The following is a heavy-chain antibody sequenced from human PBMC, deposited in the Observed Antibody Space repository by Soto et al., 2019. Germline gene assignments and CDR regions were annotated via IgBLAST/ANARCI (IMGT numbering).Heavy chain of an antibody. CDR3: ARALPTGYCSSTSCYSAWFDT. J-gene: IGHJ5*02. CDR1: GGSINSGGYT. CDR2: IYYTGST. D-gene: IGHD2-2*02. Sequence: KASETLSLTCTVSGGSINSGGYTWSWIRQHPGKGLEWIGYIYYTGSTYYNPSLKSRLTISVDTSKNQFSLKLSSVTAADTAVYYCARALPTGYCSSTSCYSAWFDTWGQGALVTVSS. V-gene: IGHV4-31*03.